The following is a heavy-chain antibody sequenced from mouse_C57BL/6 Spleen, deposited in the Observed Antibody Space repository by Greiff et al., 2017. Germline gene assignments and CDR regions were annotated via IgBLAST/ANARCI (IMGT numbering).Heavy chain of an antibody. Sequence: VQLQQSGAELARPGASVKLSCKASGYTFTSYGISWVKQRTGQGLEWIGEIYPRSGNTYYNEKFKGKATLTADKSSSTAYMELRSLTSEDSAVYSGARGYDGSSYAHFDVWGTGTTVTVSS. V-gene: IGHV1-81*01. J-gene: IGHJ1*03. CDR2: IYPRSGNT. CDR1: GYTFTSYG. CDR3: ARGYDGSSYAHFDV. D-gene: IGHD1-1*01.